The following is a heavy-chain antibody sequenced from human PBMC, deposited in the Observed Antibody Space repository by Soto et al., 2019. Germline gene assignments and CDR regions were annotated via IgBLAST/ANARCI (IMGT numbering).Heavy chain of an antibody. D-gene: IGHD2-8*01. J-gene: IGHJ4*02. CDR2: INPSGGST. CDR3: ARDWGGRCTNGVCYMFY. Sequence: GASVKVSCKASGYPFTSYYMHWVRQAPGQGLEWMGIINPSGGSTSYAQKFQGRVTMTRDTSTSTVYMELSSLRSEDTAVYYCARDWGGRCTNGVCYMFYWGQGTLVTVSS. V-gene: IGHV1-46*01. CDR1: GYPFTSYY.